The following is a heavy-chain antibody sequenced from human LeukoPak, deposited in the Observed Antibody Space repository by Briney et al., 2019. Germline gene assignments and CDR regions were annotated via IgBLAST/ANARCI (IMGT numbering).Heavy chain of an antibody. CDR2: INQDGSEK. V-gene: IGHV3-7*03. J-gene: IGHJ4*02. Sequence: GGSLRLSCTASEFSISRYLLTWVRQAPGKGLEWVANINQDGSEKYYVDSVKGRFTISRDNAKNSLYLQMNSLRAEDTAVYFCGRSGVPFGADFWGQGTLVTVSS. D-gene: IGHD3-10*01. CDR1: EFSISRYL. CDR3: GRSGVPFGADF.